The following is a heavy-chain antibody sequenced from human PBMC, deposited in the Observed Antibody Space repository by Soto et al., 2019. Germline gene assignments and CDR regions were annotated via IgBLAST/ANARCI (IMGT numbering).Heavy chain of an antibody. Sequence: SVKVSCKASGYTFTYRYLHWVRQAPGQALEWMGWITPFNGNTNYAQKFQDRVTITRDRSMSTAYMELSSLRSEDTAMYYCARASTPQDAFDIRGQGTMVTVS. CDR1: GYTFTYRY. CDR2: ITPFNGNT. CDR3: ARASTPQDAFDI. V-gene: IGHV1-45*02. J-gene: IGHJ3*02. D-gene: IGHD4-17*01.